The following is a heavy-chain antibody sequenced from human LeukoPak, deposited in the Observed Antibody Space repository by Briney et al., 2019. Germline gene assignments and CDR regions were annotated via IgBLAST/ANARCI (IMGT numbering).Heavy chain of an antibody. CDR2: IYYSGST. V-gene: IGHV4-59*01. CDR1: GGSLSSYY. J-gene: IGHJ4*02. CDR3: ARGSGYEKSLFDY. Sequence: SETLSLTCTVSGGSLSSYYWSWIRQPPGKGLEWIGYIYYSGSTNYNSSLKSRVTISVDTSKNQFSLKLSSVTATDTAVYYCARGSGYEKSLFDYWGQGTLVTVSS. D-gene: IGHD5-12*01.